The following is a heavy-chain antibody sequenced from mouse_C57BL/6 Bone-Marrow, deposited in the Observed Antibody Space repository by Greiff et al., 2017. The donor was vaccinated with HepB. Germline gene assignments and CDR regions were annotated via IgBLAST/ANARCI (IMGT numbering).Heavy chain of an antibody. CDR1: GYTFTSYG. D-gene: IGHD1-1*01. Sequence: VQLLESGAELARPGASVKLSCKASGYTFTSYGISWVKQRTGQGLEWIGEIYPRSGNTYYNEKFKGKATLTADKSSSTAYMELRSLTSEDSAVYFCARSYYYGRGAMDYWGQGTSVTVSS. CDR2: IYPRSGNT. CDR3: ARSYYYGRGAMDY. V-gene: IGHV1-81*01. J-gene: IGHJ4*01.